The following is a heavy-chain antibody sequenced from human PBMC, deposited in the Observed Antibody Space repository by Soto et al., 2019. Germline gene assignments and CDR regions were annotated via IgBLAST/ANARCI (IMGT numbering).Heavy chain of an antibody. J-gene: IGHJ4*02. CDR2: INHSGTA. D-gene: IGHD3-16*01. Sequence: QVQLQESGPGLVKPSETLSLTCTVSGGSVNSGSYYWSWIRQPPGNGLERIGNINHSGTANYNASLQTRATISVDASTQFFSMSLPSVTSADTAVYYCARGLDLYVSGSPDLNSNWCQGTLVTVSS. CDR1: GGSVNSGSYY. CDR3: ARGLDLYVSGSPDLNSN. V-gene: IGHV4-61*01.